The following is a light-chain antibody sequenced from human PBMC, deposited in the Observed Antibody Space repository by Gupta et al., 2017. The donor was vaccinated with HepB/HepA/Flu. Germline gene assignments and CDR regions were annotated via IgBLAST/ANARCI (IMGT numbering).Light chain of an antibody. J-gene: IGKJ2*02. Sequence: DIHMTQAPSSLSASVGDRVTITCLASQGISNSLVWFQQKPGKAPRSLIYAASNWQSGIPSRFSGSGSGTDFTLTIDSLQPEDFATYYCQQYNGYPRTFGQGTKLEIK. CDR3: QQYNGYPRT. CDR2: AAS. V-gene: IGKV1-16*01. CDR1: QGISNS.